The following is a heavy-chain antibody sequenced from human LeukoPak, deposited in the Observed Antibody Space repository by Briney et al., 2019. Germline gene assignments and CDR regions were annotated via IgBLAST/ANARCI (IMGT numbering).Heavy chain of an antibody. CDR1: GFTFDDYA. CDR3: SSQPAVLDLDC. V-gene: IGHV3-7*01. CDR2: IKPDGSGK. J-gene: IGHJ4*02. D-gene: IGHD6-19*01. Sequence: GGSLRLSCAASGFTFDDYAMHWVRQAPGKGLEWVANIKPDGSGKTYVDSVKGRFTISRDNAKNSLYLQMRGLRVEDTAVYYCSSQPAVLDLDCWGQGTLVTVSS.